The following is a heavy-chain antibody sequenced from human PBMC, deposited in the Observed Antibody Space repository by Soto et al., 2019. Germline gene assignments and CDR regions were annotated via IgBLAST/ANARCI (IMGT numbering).Heavy chain of an antibody. CDR2: ISTHNGNT. D-gene: IGHD3-3*01. CDR3: AREGILGLFDAYDL. J-gene: IGHJ3*01. V-gene: IGHV1-18*04. Sequence: ASVEVSCKXSVFTSSGISWVRQAPGQRLEWMGWISTHNGNTIYAQKFQGRVIMTMDTSTTTVYMELRSLRPDDTAVYLCAREGILGLFDAYDLWGQGTMVTVSS. CDR1: VFTSSG.